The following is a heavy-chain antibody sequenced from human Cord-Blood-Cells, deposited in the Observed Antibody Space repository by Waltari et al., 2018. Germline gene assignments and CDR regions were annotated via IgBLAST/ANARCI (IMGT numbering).Heavy chain of an antibody. CDR2: IIPIFGTA. J-gene: IGHJ6*02. D-gene: IGHD2-15*01. V-gene: IGHV1-69*01. CDR3: ARVEGYCSGGSCYYYYYYGMDV. CDR1: GGTFSSYV. Sequence: QVQLVQSGAEVKKPGSSVKVSCKASGGTFSSYVISWVRQAPGQGLEWMGGIIPIFGTANYAQKFQGRVMITADESTSTAYMELSSLRSEDTAVYYCARVEGYCSGGSCYYYYYYGMDVWGQGTTVTVSS.